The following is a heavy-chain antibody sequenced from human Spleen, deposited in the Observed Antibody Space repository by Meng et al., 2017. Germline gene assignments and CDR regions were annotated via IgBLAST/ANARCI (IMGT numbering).Heavy chain of an antibody. CDR2: IYWDDDK. CDR3: AHRGISGYNSLGY. CDR1: GFSLSTSGVG. D-gene: IGHD5-24*01. Sequence: QSTLKESGPTLVKSTQTLTLTRTFSGFSLSTSGVGVGWIRQPPGKAPEWLALIYWDDDKRYRPSLKNRLTITKDTSKKQVVLTMTNMDPVDTATYYCAHRGISGYNSLGYWGQGTLVTVSS. J-gene: IGHJ4*02. V-gene: IGHV2-5*02.